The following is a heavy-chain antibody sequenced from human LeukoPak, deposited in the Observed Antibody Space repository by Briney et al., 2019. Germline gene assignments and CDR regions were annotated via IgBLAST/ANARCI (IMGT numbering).Heavy chain of an antibody. CDR1: GYTFTSYY. V-gene: IGHV1-46*01. D-gene: IGHD4-17*01. Sequence: ASVKVSCKASGYTFTSYYMHWVRQAPGQGLEWMGIINPSGGSTIYAQKFQGRVTMTRDMSTSTVYMELSSLGSDGTAVYYCARASPRGVTTGAFDIWGQGTMVTVSS. CDR2: INPSGGST. CDR3: ARASPRGVTTGAFDI. J-gene: IGHJ3*02.